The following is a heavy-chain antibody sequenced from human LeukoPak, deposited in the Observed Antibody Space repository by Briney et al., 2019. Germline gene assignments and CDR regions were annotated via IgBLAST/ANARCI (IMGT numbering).Heavy chain of an antibody. J-gene: IGHJ4*02. CDR1: GFTFSSYS. D-gene: IGHD1-26*01. CDR2: ITASGTAM. CDR3: ASSGSYRFDY. Sequence: GGSLRLSCAASGFTFSSYSMNWVRQAPGKGLEWVSHITASGTAMFYADPVKGRFTISRDNAKNSLYLQMNSLRDEDTAVYYCASSGSYRFDYWGQGTLVTVSS. V-gene: IGHV3-48*02.